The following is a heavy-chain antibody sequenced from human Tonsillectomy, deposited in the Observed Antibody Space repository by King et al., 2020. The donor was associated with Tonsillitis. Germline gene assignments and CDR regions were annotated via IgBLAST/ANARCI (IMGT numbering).Heavy chain of an antibody. CDR1: GGSFSGYY. V-gene: IGHV4-34*01. Sequence: VQLQQWGAGLLKPSETLSLTCAVYGGSFSGYYWSWIRQPPGKGLEWIGEINHSGSTNYNPSLKSRVTIPVDTSKNQFSLKLSSVTAADTAVYYCARGSAYSSGWYDPAEYFQHWGKGTLVTVSS. CDR3: ARGSAYSSGWYDPAEYFQH. CDR2: INHSGST. D-gene: IGHD6-19*01. J-gene: IGHJ1*01.